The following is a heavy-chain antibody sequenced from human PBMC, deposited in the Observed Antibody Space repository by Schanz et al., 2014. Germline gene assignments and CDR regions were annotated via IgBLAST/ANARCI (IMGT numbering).Heavy chain of an antibody. D-gene: IGHD6-19*01. CDR2: ISRSSSTI. Sequence: EVQLLESGGGLVQPGGSLRLSCAASAFIFRSYSMHWVRQAPGKGLEWVSYISRSSSTIYYADSVRGRFTISRDNSKNTVYLQMNSLRTDDTAMYYCARDPNTSAWLPYFDTWGQGTLVTVSS. V-gene: IGHV3-48*01. CDR3: ARDPNTSAWLPYFDT. CDR1: AFIFRSYS. J-gene: IGHJ4*02.